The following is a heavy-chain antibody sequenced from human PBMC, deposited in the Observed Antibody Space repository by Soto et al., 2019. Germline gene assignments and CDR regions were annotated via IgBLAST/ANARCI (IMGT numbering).Heavy chain of an antibody. V-gene: IGHV3-48*02. CDR3: GRDLTEYSSSSN. Sequence: EVQLVESGGGLVQPGGSLRLSCAASGLTFSDYSMNWVRQAPGKGLEWVSYISSSGSTIYYADSVKGRFTISRDNAKNLMYLQMNSLRDEDTAVYYCGRDLTEYSSSSNRGQGTLVTVSS. J-gene: IGHJ4*02. CDR2: ISSSGSTI. CDR1: GLTFSDYS. D-gene: IGHD6-6*01.